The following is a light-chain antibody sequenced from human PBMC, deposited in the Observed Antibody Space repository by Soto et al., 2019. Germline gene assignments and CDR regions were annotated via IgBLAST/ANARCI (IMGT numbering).Light chain of an antibody. Sequence: EIVFTQSPSTLSLSPGERATLSCRASQSVSSYLAWYQQKPGQAPRLLIYDASHRATGIPARFSGSGSGTDFTLTISSLEPEDFAVYYCQQRSNWPITFGQGTRLEI. V-gene: IGKV3-11*01. CDR1: QSVSSY. CDR2: DAS. CDR3: QQRSNWPIT. J-gene: IGKJ5*01.